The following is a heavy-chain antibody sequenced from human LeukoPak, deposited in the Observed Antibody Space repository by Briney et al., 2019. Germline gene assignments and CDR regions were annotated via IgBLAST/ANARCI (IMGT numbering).Heavy chain of an antibody. Sequence: SETLSLTCTVSGGSISSYYWSWLRQPPGKGLEWIGYIYYSGSTNYNPSLKSRVTISVDTSKNQFSLKLNSVTAADTAVYFCARTTEGGYTYDYFYYYYMDVWGKGTTVTISS. D-gene: IGHD5-18*01. CDR1: GGSISSYY. CDR2: IYYSGST. J-gene: IGHJ6*03. CDR3: ARTTEGGYTYDYFYYYYMDV. V-gene: IGHV4-59*01.